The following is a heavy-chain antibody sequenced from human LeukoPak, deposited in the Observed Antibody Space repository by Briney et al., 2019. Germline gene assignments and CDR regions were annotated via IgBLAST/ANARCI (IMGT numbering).Heavy chain of an antibody. Sequence: AGSLTLSCAASGFTISSNYMSWVRQARRQGLEWVSTIYRGGSTSYADSVKGRFTISRDNSKNTPYLQMNSLRAEDTAVYHCAGELGSSGHGYWGQGTLVTVSS. CDR1: GFTISSNY. CDR3: AGELGSSGHGY. CDR2: IYRGGST. D-gene: IGHD6-19*01. J-gene: IGHJ4*02. V-gene: IGHV3-53*01.